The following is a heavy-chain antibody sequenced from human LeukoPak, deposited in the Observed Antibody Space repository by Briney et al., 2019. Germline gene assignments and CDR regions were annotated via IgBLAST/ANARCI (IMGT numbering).Heavy chain of an antibody. CDR2: VSYSGTP. D-gene: IGHD1-26*01. Sequence: KASETLSLTCTVSGYSTNNYYWSWIRQPPGKGLEWVGYVSYSGTPDYNPSLKSRATISLDTSRNQFSLQLRSVTAADTAEYYCARQKWDRLTYYYYGMDVWGQGTTVTVSS. CDR1: GYSTNNYY. V-gene: IGHV4-59*08. CDR3: ARQKWDRLTYYYYGMDV. J-gene: IGHJ6*02.